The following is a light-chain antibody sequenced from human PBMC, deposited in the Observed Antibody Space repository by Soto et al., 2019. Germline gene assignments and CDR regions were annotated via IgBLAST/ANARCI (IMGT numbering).Light chain of an antibody. Sequence: EIVLTQSPVTLSLSPGERATLSCRASQSVRTYLAWYQVKPGQAPRLLIYDASRRASGVPARFSGSGSGTDFTLTIARLEPGDFAVYYCQQYGNSPQTFGQGTKVDIK. CDR3: QQYGNSPQT. J-gene: IGKJ1*01. CDR2: DAS. V-gene: IGKV3-20*01. CDR1: QSVRTY.